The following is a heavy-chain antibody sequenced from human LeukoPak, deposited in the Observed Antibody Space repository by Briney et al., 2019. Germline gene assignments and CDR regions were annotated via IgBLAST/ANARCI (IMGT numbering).Heavy chain of an antibody. J-gene: IGHJ5*02. Sequence: ASVKVSCKASGYTFTSYDINWVRQATGQGLEWMGWMNPNSGNTGYAQKFQARVTIDRNTSISTAYMEVSSVRSDDTAVYCGERRARTSGLRFCSGGSCYLWFDLWGGGTLVTVSS. CDR1: GYTFTSYD. D-gene: IGHD2-15*01. CDR2: MNPNSGNT. CDR3: ERRARTSGLRFCSGGSCYLWFDL. V-gene: IGHV1-8*01.